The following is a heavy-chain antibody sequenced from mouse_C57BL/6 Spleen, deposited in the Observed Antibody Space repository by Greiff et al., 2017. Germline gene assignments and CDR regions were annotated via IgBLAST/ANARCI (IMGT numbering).Heavy chain of an antibody. V-gene: IGHV14-2*01. CDR3: ARSGYYGSSWYFDV. Sequence: VQLQQSGAELVKPGASVKLSCTASGFNIKDYYMHWVKQRTEQGLEWIGRIDPEAGETKYAPKFQGKATITADTSSNTAYLQLSSLTSEDTAVYYCARSGYYGSSWYFDVWGTGTTVTVSS. CDR2: IDPEAGET. CDR1: GFNIKDYY. J-gene: IGHJ1*03. D-gene: IGHD1-1*01.